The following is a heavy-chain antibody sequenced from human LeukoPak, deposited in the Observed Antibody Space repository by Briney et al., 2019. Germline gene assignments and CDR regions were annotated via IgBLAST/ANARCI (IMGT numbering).Heavy chain of an antibody. CDR1: VYTFTSYG. D-gene: IGHD5-18*01. Sequence: ASVKVSCKASVYTFTSYGISWVRQAPGQGLEWMGWISAYNGNTNYAQKLQGRVTMTTDTSTSTAYMELRSLRSDDTAVYYCARDLGLYSYGAQTDYWGQGTLVTVSS. V-gene: IGHV1-18*01. CDR2: ISAYNGNT. CDR3: ARDLGLYSYGAQTDY. J-gene: IGHJ4*02.